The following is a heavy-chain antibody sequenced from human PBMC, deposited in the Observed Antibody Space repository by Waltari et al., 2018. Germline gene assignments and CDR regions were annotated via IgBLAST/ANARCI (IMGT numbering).Heavy chain of an antibody. CDR3: AQLGTGH. D-gene: IGHD1-1*01. V-gene: IGHV3-72*01. CDR2: IKRRVDSYAT. Sequence: EAQLVESGGGLTQPGESLRLSCAASGFPFSDRYMDWARQAPGKGLEWIGRIKRRVDSYATQYAASVKGRFIISRDDSTDSLYLQMNSLKTEDTAVYYCAQLGTGHWGQGTLVTVSS. J-gene: IGHJ1*01. CDR1: GFPFSDRY.